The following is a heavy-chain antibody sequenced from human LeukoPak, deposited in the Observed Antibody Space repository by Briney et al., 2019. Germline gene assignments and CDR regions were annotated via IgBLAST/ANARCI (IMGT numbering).Heavy chain of an antibody. CDR3: ARGGLRRITIFGVVRTIDY. Sequence: PRGSLRLSCAASGFTFSSYDMHWVRQAPGKGLEWVAVISYDGSNKYYADSVKGRFTISRDNSKNTLYLQMNSLRAEDTAVYYCARGGLRRITIFGVVRTIDYWGQGTLVTVSS. CDR2: ISYDGSNK. CDR1: GFTFSSYD. D-gene: IGHD3-3*01. J-gene: IGHJ4*02. V-gene: IGHV3-30*19.